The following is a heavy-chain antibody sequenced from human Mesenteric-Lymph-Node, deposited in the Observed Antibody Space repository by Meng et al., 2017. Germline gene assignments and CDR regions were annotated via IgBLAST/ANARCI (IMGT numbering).Heavy chain of an antibody. J-gene: IGHJ4*02. D-gene: IGHD1-1*01. CDR3: ARERVRERGLLDY. CDR2: IYYTGST. Sequence: VQLQESGPGLVKPSQTLSLTCTVSGGSIGSGGYYWSWIRQHPGKGLEWIGHIYYTGSTFYNPSLKSRVTISVDTSKNQFSLKLISATAADTAVYYCARERVRERGLLDYWGLGTLVTVSS. CDR1: GGSIGSGGYY. V-gene: IGHV4-31*03.